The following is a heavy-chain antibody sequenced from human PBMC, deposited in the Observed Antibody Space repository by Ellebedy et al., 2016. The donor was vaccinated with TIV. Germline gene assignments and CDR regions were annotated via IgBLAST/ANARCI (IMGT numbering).Heavy chain of an antibody. Sequence: GESLKISCAASGFSLSPFSAYWMHWVRQAPGKGLVWVSRIKGDGSGATYAYSVKGRFTISRDNAKNTLYLEMTSLRAEDTAVYYCATDVSYRMDVWGQGTTVTV. J-gene: IGHJ6*02. CDR3: ATDVSYRMDV. CDR2: IKGDGSGA. V-gene: IGHV3-74*01. CDR1: GFSLSPFSAYW. D-gene: IGHD5/OR15-5a*01.